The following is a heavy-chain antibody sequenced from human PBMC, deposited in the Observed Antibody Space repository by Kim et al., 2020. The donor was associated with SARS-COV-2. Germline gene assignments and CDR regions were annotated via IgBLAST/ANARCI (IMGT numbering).Heavy chain of an antibody. J-gene: IGHJ6*02. D-gene: IGHD3-16*01. V-gene: IGHV4-61*02. CDR2: IYTSGST. Sequence: SETLSLTCTVSGGSISSGSYYWSWIRQPAGKGLEWIGRIYTSGSTNYNPSLKSRVTISVDTSKNQFSLKLSSVTAADTAVYYCARDPQVVPFGGYYYYYGMDVWGQGTTGTVSS. CDR1: GGSISSGSYY. CDR3: ARDPQVVPFGGYYYYYGMDV.